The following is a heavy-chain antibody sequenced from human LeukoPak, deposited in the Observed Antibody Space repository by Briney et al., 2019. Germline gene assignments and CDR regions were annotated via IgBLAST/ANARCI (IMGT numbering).Heavy chain of an antibody. CDR3: ARGRLGVSGYKDYFDY. Sequence: GASVKVFCTSSGYILTNYAITWVRQAPGQGLEWMGWISAYNGNTDYAQKFQGRVTMTTDTSTRTAYMDLRSLRSDDTAVYYCARGRLGVSGYKDYFDYWGQGTLVTVSS. CDR2: ISAYNGNT. CDR1: GYILTNYA. V-gene: IGHV1-18*01. D-gene: IGHD1-14*01. J-gene: IGHJ4*02.